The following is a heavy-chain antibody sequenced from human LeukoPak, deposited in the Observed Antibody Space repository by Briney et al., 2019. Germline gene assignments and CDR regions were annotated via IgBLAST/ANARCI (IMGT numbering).Heavy chain of an antibody. D-gene: IGHD2-2*01. CDR1: GGTFSSYA. Sequence: SVKVSCKASGGTFSSYAISWVRQAPGQGLEWMGGIIPIFGTANYAQKFQGRVTITADESMSTAYKELSSLRSEDTAVYYCARALAPALYCSSTSCSPLDAFDIWGQGTMVTVSS. V-gene: IGHV1-69*13. J-gene: IGHJ3*02. CDR3: ARALAPALYCSSTSCSPLDAFDI. CDR2: IIPIFGTA.